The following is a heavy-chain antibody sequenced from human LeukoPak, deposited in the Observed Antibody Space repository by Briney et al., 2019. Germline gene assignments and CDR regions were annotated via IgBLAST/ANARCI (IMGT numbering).Heavy chain of an antibody. Sequence: GGSLRLSCAASGFTFSSYEMNWVRQAPGKGLEWVSYISSSGSTIYYADSVKGRSTISRDNSKNTLYLQLNSLRAEDTAVYYCARIFSSAWGELGYWGQGTLVTVSS. CDR3: ARIFSSAWGELGY. V-gene: IGHV3-48*03. D-gene: IGHD6-19*01. CDR1: GFTFSSYE. CDR2: ISSSGSTI. J-gene: IGHJ4*02.